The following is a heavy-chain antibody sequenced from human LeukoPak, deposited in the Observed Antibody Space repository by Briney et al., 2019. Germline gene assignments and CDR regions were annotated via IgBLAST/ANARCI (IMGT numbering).Heavy chain of an antibody. Sequence: GGSLRLSCAASGFTFSDYYMSWIRQAPGKGLEWISYISSGSNTIFYADSVQGRFTISRDNSKNSLFLQMNSLRADDTAAYFCARDRSSYSDSWGQGTLVTVSS. CDR3: ARDRSSYSDS. CDR1: GFTFSDYY. J-gene: IGHJ5*02. CDR2: ISSGSNTI. D-gene: IGHD1-26*01. V-gene: IGHV3-11*04.